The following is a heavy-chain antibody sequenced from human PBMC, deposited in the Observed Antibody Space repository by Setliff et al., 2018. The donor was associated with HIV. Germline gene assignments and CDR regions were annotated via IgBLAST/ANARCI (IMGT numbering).Heavy chain of an antibody. Sequence: ASVKVSCKASGYTFTTYPMHWVRQAPGQGLEWMGVINTSGGSAGYAEKFRGRVTMTRDTSATTVYMELSSLRSEDTAVYYCATHYYDSSYYHAFDIWGQGTLVTVSS. J-gene: IGHJ3*02. CDR2: INTSGGSA. CDR1: GYTFTTYP. V-gene: IGHV1-46*01. CDR3: ATHYYDSSYYHAFDI. D-gene: IGHD3-22*01.